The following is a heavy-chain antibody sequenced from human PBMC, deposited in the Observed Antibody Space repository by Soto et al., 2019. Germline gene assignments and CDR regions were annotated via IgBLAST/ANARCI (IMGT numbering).Heavy chain of an antibody. D-gene: IGHD2-21*02. CDR2: ISSSSAYI. V-gene: IGHV3-21*06. CDR3: ARDSGDSMGSYFYYGLDV. J-gene: IGHJ6*01. CDR1: GFSFNTYA. Sequence: EVQLVESGGGLVKPGGSLRLACAASGFSFNTYAMNWVRQAPGKGLEWVSCISSSSAYIYYADSVKGRFTIARDNAENLLYLQMNSLRAEGTAVYYCARDSGDSMGSYFYYGLDVWGQGTTVTVSS.